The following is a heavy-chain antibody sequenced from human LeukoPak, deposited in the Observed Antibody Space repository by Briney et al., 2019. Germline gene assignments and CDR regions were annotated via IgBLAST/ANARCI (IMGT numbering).Heavy chain of an antibody. CDR2: INPSGGST. Sequence: GASVKVSCKASGYTFTSYYMHWVRQAPGQGLEWMGIINPSGGSTSYAQKFQGRVTMTRDTSTSTVYMELSSLRSEDTAVYYCASETIRGYCSSTSCYTGDDYWGQRTLVTVSS. V-gene: IGHV1-46*01. J-gene: IGHJ4*02. CDR3: ASETIRGYCSSTSCYTGDDY. D-gene: IGHD2-2*02. CDR1: GYTFTSYY.